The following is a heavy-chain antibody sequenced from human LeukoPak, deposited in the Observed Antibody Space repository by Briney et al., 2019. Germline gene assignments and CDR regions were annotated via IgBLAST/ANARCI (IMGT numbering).Heavy chain of an antibody. J-gene: IGHJ4*02. Sequence: GGSLRLSCGASGFTFRDYAMSWVRQAPGKGLEWVSTISKSGDWTYYADSVKGRFTVSRDNSKNTLYVQMSSLRAGDTAVHYCAKMSGWELENYFFDYWGQGTLVTVSS. CDR3: AKMSGWELENYFFDY. D-gene: IGHD1-26*01. V-gene: IGHV3-23*01. CDR1: GFTFRDYA. CDR2: ISKSGDWT.